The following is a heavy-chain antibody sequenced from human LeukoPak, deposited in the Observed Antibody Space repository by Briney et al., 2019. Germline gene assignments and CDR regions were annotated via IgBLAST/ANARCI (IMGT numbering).Heavy chain of an antibody. J-gene: IGHJ6*04. Sequence: PGGSLRLSCAASGFTVSSNYMSWVRQAPGKGLEWVSAISGSGDRTYYTDSVKGRFTISRDNSKNTLYLQMNSLRAEDTAVYYCAELGITMIGGVWGKGTTVTVSS. V-gene: IGHV3-23*01. CDR3: AELGITMIGGV. D-gene: IGHD3-10*02. CDR1: GFTVSSNY. CDR2: ISGSGDRT.